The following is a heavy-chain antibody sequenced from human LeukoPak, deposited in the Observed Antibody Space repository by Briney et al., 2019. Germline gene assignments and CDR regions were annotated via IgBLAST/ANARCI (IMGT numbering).Heavy chain of an antibody. CDR2: ISAANGKT. V-gene: IGHV1-3*01. J-gene: IGHJ4*02. Sequence: ASVKVSCKASGYTFTNYAVHWVRLAPGQGLEWMGWISAANGKTKYSQKLQGRVTITRDTSASTAYMEQSSLRSEDRAVYYCARDVIDGRGYSFGYDYWGPGTLVTVSS. D-gene: IGHD5-18*01. CDR3: ARDVIDGRGYSFGYDY. CDR1: GYTFTNYA.